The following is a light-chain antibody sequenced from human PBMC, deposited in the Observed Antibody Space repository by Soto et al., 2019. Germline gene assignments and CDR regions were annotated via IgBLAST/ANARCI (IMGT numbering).Light chain of an antibody. CDR1: EYINTR. J-gene: IGKJ1*01. CDR2: QTS. CDR3: HQRQIWPLT. Sequence: EIVLTQSPATLSSFPGDRVTLSCRASEYINTRLAWYQHRPGQAPRLLIYQTSIRAAGIPARFSASGSGTDFTLTISDVQPEDFALYYCHQRQIWPLTFGQGTKGDIX. V-gene: IGKV3-11*01.